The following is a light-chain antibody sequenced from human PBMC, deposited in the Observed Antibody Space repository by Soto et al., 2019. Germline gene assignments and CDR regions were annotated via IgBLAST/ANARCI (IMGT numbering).Light chain of an antibody. CDR1: SSDVGNYNY. V-gene: IGLV2-14*01. Sequence: QSALAQPASVSGSPGQSITISCTGTSSDVGNYNYVSWYQQYPGRVPKLLIYMVSNRPSGVSNRFSGSKSGNTASLTISGLQAEDEADYYCASYTIKTTYVFGSGTKVTVL. CDR2: MVS. J-gene: IGLJ1*01. CDR3: ASYTIKTTYV.